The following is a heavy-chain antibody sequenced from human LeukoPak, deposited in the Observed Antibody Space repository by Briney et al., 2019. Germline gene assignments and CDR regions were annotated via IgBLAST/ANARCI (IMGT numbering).Heavy chain of an antibody. CDR2: IIPIFGTA. CDR1: GYTLTELS. Sequence: SVKVSCKVSGYTLTELSMHWVRQAPGQGLEWMGGIIPIFGTANYAQKFQGRVTITADESTSTAYMELSSLRSEDTAVYYCARVYPHDGDYFYYYYGMDVWGQGTTVTVSS. V-gene: IGHV1-69*13. CDR3: ARVYPHDGDYFYYYYGMDV. J-gene: IGHJ6*02. D-gene: IGHD4-17*01.